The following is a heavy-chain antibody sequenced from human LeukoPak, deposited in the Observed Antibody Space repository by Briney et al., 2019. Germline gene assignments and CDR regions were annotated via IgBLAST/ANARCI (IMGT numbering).Heavy chain of an antibody. Sequence: PGGSLRLSCAASGFTFSSYSMNWVRQAPGKGLEWVSSISSSSYIYYADSVTGRFTISRDNAKNSLYLQMNSLRAEDTAVYYCARVLEMATMGGAFDIWGQGTMVTVSS. CDR3: ARVLEMATMGGAFDI. D-gene: IGHD5-24*01. V-gene: IGHV3-21*01. CDR2: ISSSSYI. J-gene: IGHJ3*02. CDR1: GFTFSSYS.